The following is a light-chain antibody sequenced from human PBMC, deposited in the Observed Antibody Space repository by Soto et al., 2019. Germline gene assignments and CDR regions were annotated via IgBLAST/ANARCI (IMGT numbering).Light chain of an antibody. CDR1: TSDVGAYNY. J-gene: IGLJ3*02. Sequence: QSALTQPASVSGSPGQSITISCTGTTSDVGAYNYVSWYQQHPGKAPKLMIYEVTNRPSGVSNRFSGSKSGNTASLTISGLQADDEADYYCTSYTNSNTWVFGGGTQLTVL. CDR3: TSYTNSNTWV. V-gene: IGLV2-14*01. CDR2: EVT.